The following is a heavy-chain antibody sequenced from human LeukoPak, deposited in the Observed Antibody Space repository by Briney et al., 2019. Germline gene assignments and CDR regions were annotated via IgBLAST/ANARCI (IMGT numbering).Heavy chain of an antibody. CDR2: ISVSGAGT. V-gene: IGHV3-23*01. Sequence: PGGSLRLSCAASGFTFSSYGLSWVRQVPGKGPEWVSTISVSGAGTHYTDSVKGRFTISRDNSRNTVYLQMNSLRAEDTAIYYCAKKAATMVRGVSVYYFDYWGQGTLVTVSS. J-gene: IGHJ4*02. CDR3: AKKAATMVRGVSVYYFDY. CDR1: GFTFSSYG. D-gene: IGHD3-10*01.